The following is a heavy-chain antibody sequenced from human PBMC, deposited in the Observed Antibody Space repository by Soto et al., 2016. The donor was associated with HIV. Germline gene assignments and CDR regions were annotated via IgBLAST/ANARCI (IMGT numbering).Heavy chain of an antibody. V-gene: IGHV3-74*01. D-gene: IGHD3-3*01. CDR3: ARDLGGDYNFWYGYYPFDY. CDR2: INSDGSNI. Sequence: EVQLVESGGGLVQPGGSLRLSREASGFKFSTYTIHWVRQDSEKGLVWVSRINSDGSNIDYADFVKGRFTVSRDNAKTTVYLQMNSLKVEDTAVYFCARDLGGDYNFWYGYYPFDYWGRGTLVTVSS. CDR1: GFKFSTYT. J-gene: IGHJ4*02.